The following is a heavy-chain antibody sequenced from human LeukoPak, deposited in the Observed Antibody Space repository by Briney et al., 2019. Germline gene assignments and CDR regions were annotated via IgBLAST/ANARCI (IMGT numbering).Heavy chain of an antibody. V-gene: IGHV3-21*01. D-gene: IGHD3-9*01. CDR1: GFTFRSYS. J-gene: IGHJ4*02. CDR3: FFFKQKTAYEILTGQFDY. Sequence: GGSLRLSSASSGFTFRSYSMNWVPQAPGKGLEWGSSMSRSSSYIYYADSVKGRFTISRDNAKNSLYLQMNSLRAEDTAVYYFFFFKQKTAYEILTGQFDYWGQGTLVTVSS. CDR2: MSRSSSYI.